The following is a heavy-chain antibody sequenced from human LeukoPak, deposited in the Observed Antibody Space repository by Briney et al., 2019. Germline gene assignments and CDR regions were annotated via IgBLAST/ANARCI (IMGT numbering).Heavy chain of an antibody. D-gene: IGHD5-24*01. J-gene: IGHJ4*02. V-gene: IGHV4-38-2*01. CDR1: GYSIRSDYH. CDR2: IFHSGSS. CDR3: ARVEMAAMDFDY. Sequence: SETLSLACAVSGYSIRSDYHWGWIRQPPGKGLEWIGNIFHSGSSFYNPSLESRVTISVDTSKNQFSLKLTSVTAADTAVYYCARVEMAAMDFDYWGQGTPVTVSS.